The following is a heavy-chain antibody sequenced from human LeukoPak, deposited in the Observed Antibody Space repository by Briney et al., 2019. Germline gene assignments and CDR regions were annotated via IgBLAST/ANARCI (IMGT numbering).Heavy chain of an antibody. CDR1: GGSISSYY. Sequence: PSETLSLTCTVSGGSISSYYWSWIRQPPGKRLEWIGYIYYSGSTNYNPSLKSRVTISVDTSKNQFSLKLSSVTAADTAVYYCARLYSSSSNWFDPWGQGTLVTVSS. J-gene: IGHJ5*02. CDR2: IYYSGST. CDR3: ARLYSSSSNWFDP. D-gene: IGHD6-13*01. V-gene: IGHV4-59*01.